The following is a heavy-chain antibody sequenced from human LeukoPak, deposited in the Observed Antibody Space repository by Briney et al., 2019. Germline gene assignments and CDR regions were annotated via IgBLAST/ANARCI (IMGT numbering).Heavy chain of an antibody. CDR1: GYTFTNYD. D-gene: IGHD2-2*01. V-gene: IGHV1-8*01. CDR2: MNPNSGYT. J-gene: IGHJ6*02. Sequence: ASVKVSCKASGYTFTNYDINWVRQATGQGLELMGWMNPNSGYTGYAQKFQGRFTMTRNTSISTAYMELSSLRSEDTAVYYWARGAVIPATMGYYGMDVWGQGTTVSVSS. CDR3: ARGAVIPATMGYYGMDV.